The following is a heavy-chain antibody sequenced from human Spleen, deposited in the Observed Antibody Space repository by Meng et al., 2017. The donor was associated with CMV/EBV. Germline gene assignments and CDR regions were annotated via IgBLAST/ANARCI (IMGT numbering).Heavy chain of an antibody. D-gene: IGHD3-9*01. CDR3: ARDLDILTGPAHY. CDR2: IYYSGST. V-gene: IGHV4-39*07. CDR1: GGSISSSSYY. Sequence: QLQLQESGPGLVKPSETLSLPCTVSGGSISSSSYYWGWIRQPPGKGLEWIGSIYYSGSTYYNPSLKSRVTISIDTSKNQFSLKLSSVTAADTAVYYCARDLDILTGPAHYWGQGTLVTVSS. J-gene: IGHJ4*02.